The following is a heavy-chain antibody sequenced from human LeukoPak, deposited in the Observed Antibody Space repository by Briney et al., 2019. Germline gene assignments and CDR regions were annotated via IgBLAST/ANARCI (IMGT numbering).Heavy chain of an antibody. V-gene: IGHV3-23*01. J-gene: IGHJ4*02. CDR2: ISGSGGST. CDR3: AKWYYYYDSSGYYYLDY. CDR1: GFTVSSKY. D-gene: IGHD3-22*01. Sequence: GGSLRLSCAASGFTVSSKYMSWVRQAPGKGLEWVSAISGSGGSTYYADSVKGRFTISRDNSKNTLYLQMNSLRAEDTAVYYCAKWYYYYDSSGYYYLDYWGQGTLVTVSS.